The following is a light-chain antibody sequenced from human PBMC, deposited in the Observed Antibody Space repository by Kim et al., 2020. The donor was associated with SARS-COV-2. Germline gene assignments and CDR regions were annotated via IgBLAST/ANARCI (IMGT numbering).Light chain of an antibody. J-gene: IGLJ2*01. CDR2: QDS. CDR1: KLGDKY. Sequence: SYELTQPPSVSVSPGQTASITRSGDKLGDKYACWYQQKPGQSPVLVIYQDSKRPSGIPERFSGSNSGNTATLTISGTQAMDEADYYCQAWDSSYVVFGGG. V-gene: IGLV3-1*01. CDR3: QAWDSSYVV.